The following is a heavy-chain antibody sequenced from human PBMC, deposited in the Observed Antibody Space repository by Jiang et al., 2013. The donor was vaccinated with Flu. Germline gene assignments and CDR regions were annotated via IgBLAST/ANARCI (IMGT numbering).Heavy chain of an antibody. V-gene: IGHV4-4*02. CDR3: ARENCYGGSCHGNDH. J-gene: IGHJ4*02. CDR1: GVSISSDYW. D-gene: IGHD2-15*01. CDR2: IYHSGDT. Sequence: GSGLVKPSGTLSLTCGVSGVSISSDYWWHWVRQPPGKGLEWIGEIYHSGDTKYNPSLKSRVSILIDRSKNQFSLELSSVTAADTALYYCARENCYGGSCHGNDHWGQGTLVTVSS.